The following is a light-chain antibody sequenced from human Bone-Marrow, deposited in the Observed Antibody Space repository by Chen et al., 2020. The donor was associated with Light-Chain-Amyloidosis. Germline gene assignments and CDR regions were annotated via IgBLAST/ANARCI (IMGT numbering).Light chain of an antibody. V-gene: IGKV3-11*01. CDR2: ETS. Sequence: ILLTQFPATLPLSPGEEATLSCRPSQSGSRYFAWYQQRPGQAPRLLIYETSHRPADSPDRFRGRVSGTGFTLTISSLEPEDSALYYWQERGGWTPMYAIHQWTKRE. CDR1: QSGSRY. CDR3: QERGGWTPMYA. J-gene: IGKJ2*01.